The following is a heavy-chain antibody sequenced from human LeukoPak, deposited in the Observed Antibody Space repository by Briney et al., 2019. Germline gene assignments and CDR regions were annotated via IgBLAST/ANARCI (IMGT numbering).Heavy chain of an antibody. CDR2: ISHSGSP. Sequence: SETLSLTCTVSGGSISSYYWGWIRQPPGKGLEWIGSISHSGSPYYNPSLKSRVTISVDTSKNHFSLKLRYVTAADTAVYFCARWPMTDLTFDVWGQGTMVTVSS. CDR3: ARWPMTDLTFDV. CDR1: GGSISSYY. V-gene: IGHV4-39*07. J-gene: IGHJ3*01. D-gene: IGHD2-21*02.